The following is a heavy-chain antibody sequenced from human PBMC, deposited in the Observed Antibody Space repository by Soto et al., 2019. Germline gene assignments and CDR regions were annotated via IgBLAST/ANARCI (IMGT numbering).Heavy chain of an antibody. D-gene: IGHD6-13*01. CDR2: ISSSGSFI. V-gene: IGHV3-21*01. CDR1: GFTFSSYN. CDR3: ARGKSSSWYHFDY. Sequence: GSLRLSCAASGFTFSSYNMNWVRQAPEKGLEWVSSISSSGSFIYYADSVKGRFTISRDNSDNSLYLQINSLRAEDTAVYYCARGKSSSWYHFDYWGQGTLVTVSS. J-gene: IGHJ4*02.